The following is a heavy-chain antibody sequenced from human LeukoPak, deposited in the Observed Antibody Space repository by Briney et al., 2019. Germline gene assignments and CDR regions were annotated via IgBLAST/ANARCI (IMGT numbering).Heavy chain of an antibody. CDR2: INQDGGEK. Sequence: GGSLRLSCAGSGFTFSTYWMTWVRQAPGKGLEWVANINQDGGEKYYVDSVKGRFTISRDNAKNSLYLQMNSLRAEDTAVYYCARGRYSSRSGGYYFDIWGQGTLVTVSS. CDR3: ARGRYSSRSGGYYFDI. J-gene: IGHJ4*02. D-gene: IGHD2-2*01. CDR1: GFTFSTYW. V-gene: IGHV3-7*01.